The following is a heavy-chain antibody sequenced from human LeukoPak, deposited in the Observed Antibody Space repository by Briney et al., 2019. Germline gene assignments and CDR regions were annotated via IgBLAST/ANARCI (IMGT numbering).Heavy chain of an antibody. CDR3: GRDGRFAAYELDY. CDR1: GLTFTNYG. D-gene: IGHD1-26*01. V-gene: IGHV1-18*01. Sequence: ASVKVSCKASGLTFTNYGITWVRQAPGQGLEWVGWISAYDGNTNYAQKFQGRVTMTTDTSTNTAYMELRSLRYDDTAVYYCGRDGRFAAYELDYWGQGTLVTVSS. J-gene: IGHJ4*02. CDR2: ISAYDGNT.